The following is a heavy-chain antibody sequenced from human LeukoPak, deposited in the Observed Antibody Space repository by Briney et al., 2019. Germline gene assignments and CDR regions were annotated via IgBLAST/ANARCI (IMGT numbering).Heavy chain of an antibody. CDR3: ARALLFYGDYFDY. CDR1: GYTFTSYA. D-gene: IGHD4-17*01. V-gene: IGHV1-3*01. CDR2: INAGNGNT. Sequence: ASVKVSCKASGYTFTSYAMHWVRQAPGQRLEWMGWINAGNGNTKYSQKFQGRVTITRDTSASTAYMELSSLRSEDTAVYYCARALLFYGDYFDYWGQGTQVTVSS. J-gene: IGHJ4*02.